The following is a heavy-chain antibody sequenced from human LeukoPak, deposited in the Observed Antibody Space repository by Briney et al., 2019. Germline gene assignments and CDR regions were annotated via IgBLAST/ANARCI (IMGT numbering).Heavy chain of an antibody. D-gene: IGHD4-17*01. CDR2: ISGSRGAI. CDR3: AGGSYGRAIFDY. V-gene: IGHV3-48*03. CDR1: GFTFSSYE. J-gene: IGHJ4*02. Sequence: PGGSLRPSCAASGFTFSSYEMNWVRQAPGKGLEWVSYISGSRGAIYYADSVKGRFTISKDNAKNSLYLQMNSLRAEDTAVYYCAGGSYGRAIFDYWGQGTLVTVSS.